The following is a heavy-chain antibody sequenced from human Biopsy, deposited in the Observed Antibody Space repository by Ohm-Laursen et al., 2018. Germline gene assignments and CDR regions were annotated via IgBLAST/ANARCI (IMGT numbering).Heavy chain of an antibody. V-gene: IGHV4-39*01. CDR1: GCSISNNNYY. CDR3: ARDYDTSGYYYVS. J-gene: IGHJ5*02. CDR2: IFYRGGT. Sequence: GTLSLTCTVSGCSISNNNYYWGWIRQPPGKGLEWIGSIFYRGGTHYKPSLKSRVNISVDTSKNQFSLKLNSVTAADTAVYYCARDYDTSGYYYVSWGQGTLVTVSS. D-gene: IGHD3-22*01.